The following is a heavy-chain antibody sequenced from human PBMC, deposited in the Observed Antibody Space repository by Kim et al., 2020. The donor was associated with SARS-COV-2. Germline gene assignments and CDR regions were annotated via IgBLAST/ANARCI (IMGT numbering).Heavy chain of an antibody. D-gene: IGHD3-10*01. J-gene: IGHJ4*02. CDR3: ARRGSGSYSEYYFDY. V-gene: IGHV4-31*02. Sequence: PSLKSRVTISVDTSKNQFSLKLSSVTAADTAVYYCARRGSGSYSEYYFDYWGQGTLVTVSS.